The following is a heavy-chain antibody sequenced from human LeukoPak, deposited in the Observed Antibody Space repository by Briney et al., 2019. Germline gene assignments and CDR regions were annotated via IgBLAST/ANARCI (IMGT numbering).Heavy chain of an antibody. J-gene: IGHJ3*02. D-gene: IGHD1-20*01. CDR3: ARDQASLNSFDI. CDR1: GYTFTSYG. Sequence: ASVKVSCKASGYTFTSYGISWVRQAPGQGLEWMGWINPYNGITKYPQKLQGRVTMATDTSTSTAYMYLRSLTSGDTAVYYCARDQASLNSFDIWGQGTMVTVSS. CDR2: INPYNGIT. V-gene: IGHV1-18*01.